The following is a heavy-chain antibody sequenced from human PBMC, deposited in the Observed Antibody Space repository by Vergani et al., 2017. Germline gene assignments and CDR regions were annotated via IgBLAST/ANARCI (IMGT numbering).Heavy chain of an antibody. CDR1: GFTFDDYA. CDR2: ISWNRGSI. CDR3: AKDIRSGDFWSGYDYYYYGMDV. D-gene: IGHD3-3*01. Sequence: EVQLVESGGGLVQPGRSLRLSCAASGFTFDDYAMHWVRQAPGKGLEWVSGISWNRGSIGYADSVKGRFTISRDNAKNSLYLQMNSLRAEDTALYYCAKDIRSGDFWSGYDYYYYGMDVWGQGTTVTVSS. J-gene: IGHJ6*02. V-gene: IGHV3-9*01.